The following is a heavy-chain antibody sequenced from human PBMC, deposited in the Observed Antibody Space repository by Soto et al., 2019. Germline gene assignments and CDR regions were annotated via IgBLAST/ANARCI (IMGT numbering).Heavy chain of an antibody. J-gene: IGHJ4*02. D-gene: IGHD3-22*01. CDR1: GGSISSYY. CDR3: TRGGFYYYDSSGYYDY. CDR2: IYYSGST. V-gene: IGHV4-59*01. Sequence: PSKTLSLTCTVSGGSISSYYWSWIRQPPGKGLEWIGYIYYSGSTNYNPSLKSRVTISVDTSKNQFSLKLTSVTAADTAVYFCTRGGFYYYDSSGYYDYWGQGALVTVSS.